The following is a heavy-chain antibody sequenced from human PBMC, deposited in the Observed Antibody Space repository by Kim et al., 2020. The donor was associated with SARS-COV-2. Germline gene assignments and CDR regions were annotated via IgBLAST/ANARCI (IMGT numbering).Heavy chain of an antibody. D-gene: IGHD1-26*01. CDR2: INHSGST. V-gene: IGHV4-34*01. CDR1: GGSFSGYY. CDR3: ASWESHYYYYYMDV. Sequence: SETLSLTCAVYGGSFSGYYWSWIRQPPGKGLEWIGEINHSGSTNYNPSLKSRVTISVDTSKNQFSLKLSSVTAADTAVYYCASWESHYYYYYMDVWGKGTTVTVSS. J-gene: IGHJ6*03.